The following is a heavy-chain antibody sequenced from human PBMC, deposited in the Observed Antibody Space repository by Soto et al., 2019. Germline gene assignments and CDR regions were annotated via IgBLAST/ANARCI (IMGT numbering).Heavy chain of an antibody. J-gene: IGHJ6*02. CDR1: GYPFTHYV. Sequence: ASVKVSCKSSGYPFTHYVITWIRQAPGQGLEWMGWISPFNGNTNYGQTLRGRVTLTTETSTSTVYMELRSLRSDDTAVYYCARDQSFDRTHYYGIDVWGQGTTVTVSS. V-gene: IGHV1-18*01. CDR2: ISPFNGNT. CDR3: ARDQSFDRTHYYGIDV.